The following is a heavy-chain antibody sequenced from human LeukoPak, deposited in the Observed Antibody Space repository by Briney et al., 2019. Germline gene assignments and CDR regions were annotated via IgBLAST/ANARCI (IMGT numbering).Heavy chain of an antibody. J-gene: IGHJ4*02. V-gene: IGHV3-74*01. Sequence: PGGSLRLSCAASGFTFSSYSMNWVRQAPGKGLVWVSRINSDGSSTSYADSVKGRFTISRDNAKNTLYLQMNSLRAEDTAVYYCASRSYGLDYWGQGTLVTVSS. CDR3: ASRSYGLDY. D-gene: IGHD5-18*01. CDR1: GFTFSSYS. CDR2: INSDGSST.